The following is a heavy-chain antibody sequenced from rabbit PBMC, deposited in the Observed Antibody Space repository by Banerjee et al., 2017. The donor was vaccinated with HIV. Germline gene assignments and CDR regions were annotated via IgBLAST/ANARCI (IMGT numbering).Heavy chain of an antibody. Sequence: QSLEESGGDLVKPGASLTLTCTASGFSFSSTYDMCWVRQAPGKGLEWIGCIYAGSGSTYYANWAKGRFTISKTSSTTVTLQMTSLPAADTATYFCARHNHGNNYYTLWGPGTLVTVS. CDR2: IYAGSGST. D-gene: IGHD8-1*01. V-gene: IGHV1S40*01. CDR3: ARHNHGNNYYTL. J-gene: IGHJ4*01. CDR1: GFSFSSTYD.